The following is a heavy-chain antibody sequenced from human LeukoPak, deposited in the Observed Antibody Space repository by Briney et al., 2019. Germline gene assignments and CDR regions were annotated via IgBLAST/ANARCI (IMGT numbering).Heavy chain of an antibody. J-gene: IGHJ4*02. V-gene: IGHV1-69*13. D-gene: IGHD1-14*01. CDR2: IIPIFGTA. CDR1: GGTFSGYA. CDR3: ASRRGFSKTGTTPFDY. Sequence: ASVKVSCKASGGTFSGYAISWVRQAPGQGLEWMGGIIPIFGTANYAQKFQGRVTITADESTSTAYMELSSLRSEDTAVYYCASRRGFSKTGTTPFDYWGQGTLVTVSS.